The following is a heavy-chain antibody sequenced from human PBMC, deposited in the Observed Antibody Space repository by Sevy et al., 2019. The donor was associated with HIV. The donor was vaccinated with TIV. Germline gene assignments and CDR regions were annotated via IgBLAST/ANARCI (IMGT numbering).Heavy chain of an antibody. CDR2: INQDGSEK. CDR1: GFTWSNYW. V-gene: IGHV3-7*01. CDR3: ARGNRYCHGAVCYFLLDY. Sequence: GGSLRLSCAGSGFTWSNYWMTWVRQAPWKGLEWVANINQDGSEKDYVDSVKGRFTISRDDAKNSLFRQLNSLRAEDAALYYCARGNRYCHGAVCYFLLDYWGQGTLVTVSS. J-gene: IGHJ4*02. D-gene: IGHD2-8*02.